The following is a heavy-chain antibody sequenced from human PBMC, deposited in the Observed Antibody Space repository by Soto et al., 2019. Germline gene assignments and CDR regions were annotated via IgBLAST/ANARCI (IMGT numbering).Heavy chain of an antibody. J-gene: IGHJ6*02. Sequence: GGSLRLSCAASGFTFSSYSMNWVRQSPGKGLEWVSSISSSSSYIYYADSVKGRFTISRDNAKNSLYLQMNSLRAEDTAVYYCARGAAAGRYGMDVWGQGTTVTVSS. V-gene: IGHV3-21*01. CDR3: ARGAAAGRYGMDV. CDR2: ISSSSSYI. D-gene: IGHD6-13*01. CDR1: GFTFSSYS.